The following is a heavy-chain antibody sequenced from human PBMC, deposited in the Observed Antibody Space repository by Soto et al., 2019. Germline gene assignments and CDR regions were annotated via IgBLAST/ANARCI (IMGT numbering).Heavy chain of an antibody. V-gene: IGHV2-26*01. J-gene: IGHJ4*02. CDR1: GFSLSNARMG. Sequence: QVTLKESGPVLVKPTETLTLTCTVSGFSLSNARMGVSWIRQPPGKALEWLAHIFSNDEKSYSTSLKSRLTIPKETSKSQVVLTMANMDPVDTATYYCARHGRGVGARPLDYWGQGTLVTVSS. CDR2: IFSNDEK. D-gene: IGHD1-26*01. CDR3: ARHGRGVGARPLDY.